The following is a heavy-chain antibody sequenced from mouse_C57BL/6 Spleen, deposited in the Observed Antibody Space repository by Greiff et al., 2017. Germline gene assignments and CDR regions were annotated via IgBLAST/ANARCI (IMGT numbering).Heavy chain of an antibody. CDR1: GYTFTSYW. V-gene: IGHV1-55*01. CDR3: ARERMRDCDVAFAC. J-gene: IGHJ3*01. Sequence: QVQLQQPGAELVKPGASVKMSCKASGYTFTSYWITWVTQRPGQGLEWIGDIYPGSGSTNYNEKFKSKATLTVDTSSSTAYMQLSSLTAEDAAVFYGARERMRDCDVAFACRGQGTLVTVAA. CDR2: IYPGSGST.